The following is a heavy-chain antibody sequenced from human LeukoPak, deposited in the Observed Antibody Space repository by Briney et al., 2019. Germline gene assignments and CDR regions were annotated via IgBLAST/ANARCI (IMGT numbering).Heavy chain of an antibody. V-gene: IGHV3-7*01. J-gene: IGHJ5*02. Sequence: GGSLRLSCAASGFTFSTYWMSWVRQAPGKGLEWVANIKQDGSDKFYVDSVKGRFTISRDNAKNSLYLQMNSLRAEDTAVYYCARGGPIFGVVTNWFDPWGQGTLVTVSS. CDR2: IKQDGSDK. D-gene: IGHD3-3*01. CDR1: GFTFSTYW. CDR3: ARGGPIFGVVTNWFDP.